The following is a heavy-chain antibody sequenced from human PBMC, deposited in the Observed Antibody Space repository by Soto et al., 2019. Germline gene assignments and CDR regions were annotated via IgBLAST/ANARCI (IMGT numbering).Heavy chain of an antibody. CDR2: IIPIFGTA. Sequence: SVKVSCKASGGTFSSYAISWVRQAPGQGLEWMGGIIPIFGTANYAQKFQGRVTMTRDTSTSTVYMELSSLRSEDTAVYYCATRDPGHYWGQGTLVTVSS. J-gene: IGHJ4*02. CDR3: ATRDPGHY. CDR1: GGTFSSYA. V-gene: IGHV1-69*05.